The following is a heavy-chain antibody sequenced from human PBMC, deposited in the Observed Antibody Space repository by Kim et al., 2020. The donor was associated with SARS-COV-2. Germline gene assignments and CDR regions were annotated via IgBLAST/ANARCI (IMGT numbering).Heavy chain of an antibody. CDR2: ISAYNGNT. CDR3: ARDRDYDILTGYYNWFDP. D-gene: IGHD3-9*01. J-gene: IGHJ5*02. CDR1: GYTFTSYG. Sequence: ASVKVSCKASGYTFTSYGISWVRQAPGQGLEWMGWISAYNGNTNYAQKLQGRVTMTTDTSTSTAYMELRSLRSDDTAVYYCARDRDYDILTGYYNWFDPWGQGTLVTVSS. V-gene: IGHV1-18*01.